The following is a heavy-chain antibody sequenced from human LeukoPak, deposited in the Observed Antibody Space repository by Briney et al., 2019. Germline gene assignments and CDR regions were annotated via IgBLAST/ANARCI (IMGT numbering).Heavy chain of an antibody. J-gene: IGHJ4*02. CDR1: GFTFSSYS. D-gene: IGHD3-22*01. V-gene: IGHV3-48*01. CDR2: ISSSSSTI. CDR3: AKDRGVGFNYYDSSGYLEY. Sequence: PGGSLRLSCAASGFTFSSYSMNWVRQAPGKGLEWVSYISSSSSTIYYADSVKGRFTISRDNSKNTLYLQMNSLRAEDTAVYYCAKDRGVGFNYYDSSGYLEYWGQGTLVTVSS.